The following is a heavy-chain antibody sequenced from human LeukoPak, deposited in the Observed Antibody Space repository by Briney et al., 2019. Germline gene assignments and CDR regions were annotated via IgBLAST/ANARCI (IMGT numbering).Heavy chain of an antibody. V-gene: IGHV3-7*01. Sequence: GGSLRLSCAASGFTFSNYWMTWVRQTPGKGLQWVANINLDGSQKYYVESVKGRFTISRDSAKNSLYLQMNSLRAEDTAVYYCARRRYDASGYYPSRGRYFDYWGQGTLVTVSS. CDR3: ARRRYDASGYYPSRGRYFDY. J-gene: IGHJ4*02. D-gene: IGHD3-22*01. CDR2: INLDGSQK. CDR1: GFTFSNYW.